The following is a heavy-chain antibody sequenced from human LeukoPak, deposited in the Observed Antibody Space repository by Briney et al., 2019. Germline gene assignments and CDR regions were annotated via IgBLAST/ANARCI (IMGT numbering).Heavy chain of an antibody. D-gene: IGHD3-3*01. J-gene: IGHJ6*03. CDR2: FYYSGTT. CDR1: GGSISSSHYY. V-gene: IGHV4-39*07. CDR3: ARGRSSITIFGVVPLHYYMDV. Sequence: SETLSLTCTVSGGSISSSHYYWGWIRQPPGKGLEWIGTFYYSGTTYYNPSLESRVTISEDTSKNQFSLKLSSVTAADTAVYYCARGRSSITIFGVVPLHYYMDVWGKGTTVTVSS.